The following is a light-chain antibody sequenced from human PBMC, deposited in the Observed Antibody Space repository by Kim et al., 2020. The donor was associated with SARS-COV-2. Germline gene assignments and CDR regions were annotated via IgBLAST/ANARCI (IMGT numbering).Light chain of an antibody. Sequence: NFMLTQPHSVSESPGKTVTISCTRSSGNIASSYVQWYQQRPGSSPTTLIYEDNQRTPGVPERFSGSVDSSSNSASLTISGLKTEDEADYFCQSYDDFNRLFAGGTTLTLL. V-gene: IGLV6-57*01. CDR1: SGNIASSY. CDR2: EDN. J-gene: IGLJ3*02. CDR3: QSYDDFNRL.